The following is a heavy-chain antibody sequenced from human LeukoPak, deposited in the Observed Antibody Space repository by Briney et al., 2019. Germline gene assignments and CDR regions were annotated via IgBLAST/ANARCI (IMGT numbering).Heavy chain of an antibody. Sequence: GGSLRLSCAASGFTFSSYPMNWVRQAPGKGLEWVSSISSRSDYIYYADSVKGRFTISRDNAKNSLYLQMNSLRAEDTAVYYCARGYAGNYYYYIDVWGKGTTVTVSS. D-gene: IGHD5-18*01. CDR3: ARGYAGNYYYYIDV. V-gene: IGHV3-21*01. J-gene: IGHJ6*03. CDR2: ISSRSDYI. CDR1: GFTFSSYP.